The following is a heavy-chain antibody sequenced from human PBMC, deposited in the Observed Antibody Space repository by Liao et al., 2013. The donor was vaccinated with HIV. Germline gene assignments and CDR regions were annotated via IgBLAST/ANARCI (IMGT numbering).Heavy chain of an antibody. CDR3: ARAKVVTTVTTNLLEYYYYYYMDV. CDR2: IYYSGST. V-gene: IGHV4-59*01. D-gene: IGHD4-11*01. J-gene: IGHJ6*03. Sequence: QVQLQESGPGLVKPSETLSLTCTVSGGSISSYYWSWIRQPPGKGLEWIGYIYYSGSTNYNPSLKSRVTISVDTSKNQFSLKLSSVTAADTAVYYCARAKVVTTVTTNLLEYYYYYYMDVWGKGTTVTVS. CDR1: GGSISSYY.